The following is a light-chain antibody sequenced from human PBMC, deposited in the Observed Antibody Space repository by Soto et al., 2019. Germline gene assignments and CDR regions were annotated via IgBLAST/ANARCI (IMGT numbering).Light chain of an antibody. CDR2: WAS. Sequence: DIVMTKSPEALAVSLGERSTIDCKSSQSVLYSSNNKNYLAWYQQKPGQPPKLLIYWASTRESGVPDRFSGSGSGTDFTLTISSLQAEDVAVYYCQQYYSIPWTFGQGTKVDIK. J-gene: IGKJ1*01. CDR1: QSVLYSSNNKNY. V-gene: IGKV4-1*01. CDR3: QQYYSIPWT.